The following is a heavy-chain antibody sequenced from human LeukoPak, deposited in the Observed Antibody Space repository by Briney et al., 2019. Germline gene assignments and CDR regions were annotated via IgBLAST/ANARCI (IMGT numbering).Heavy chain of an antibody. CDR2: INHSGST. J-gene: IGHJ4*02. Sequence: IPSETLSLTCAVYRGSFSGYYWSWIRQPPGKGLEWIGEINHSGSTNYNPSLKSRVTISVDTSKNQFSLKLSSVTAADTAVYYCARGDYGDYVADYWGQGTLVTVSS. CDR1: RGSFSGYY. CDR3: ARGDYGDYVADY. V-gene: IGHV4-34*01. D-gene: IGHD4-17*01.